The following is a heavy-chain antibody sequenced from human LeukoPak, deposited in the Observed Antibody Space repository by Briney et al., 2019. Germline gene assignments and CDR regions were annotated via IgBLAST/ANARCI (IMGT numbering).Heavy chain of an antibody. CDR3: ASHHYYDSSGLDDYFDY. D-gene: IGHD3-22*01. Sequence: GGSLRLSCGASGFTFSSYAMSWVRQAPGKGPEWVSAISGSGGSTYYADSVKGRFTISRDNSKNTLYLQMNSLRAEDTAVNYCASHHYYDSSGLDDYFDYWGQGTLVTVSS. J-gene: IGHJ4*02. CDR1: GFTFSSYA. V-gene: IGHV3-23*01. CDR2: ISGSGGST.